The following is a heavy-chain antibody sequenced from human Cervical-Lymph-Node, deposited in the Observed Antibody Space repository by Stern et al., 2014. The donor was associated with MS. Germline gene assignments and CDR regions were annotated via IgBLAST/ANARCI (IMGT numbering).Heavy chain of an antibody. D-gene: IGHD2-21*02. Sequence: VQLVESGAEVRKPGESLKLSCQGSGYSFPNYWIGWVRQVPGKGLEWMGVVYPRGAEARYGPSFQDQVTMSADKSINTAFLQWSSLKASDTAMYYCARRDNEPDAFDIWGQGTMVTVSS. J-gene: IGHJ3*02. V-gene: IGHV5-51*01. CDR1: GYSFPNYW. CDR3: ARRDNEPDAFDI. CDR2: VYPRGAEA.